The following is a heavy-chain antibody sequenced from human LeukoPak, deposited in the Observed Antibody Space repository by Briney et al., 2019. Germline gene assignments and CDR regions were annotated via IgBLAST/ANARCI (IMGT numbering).Heavy chain of an antibody. J-gene: IGHJ4*02. Sequence: GGSLRLSCAASGFTFSSFAMSWVRQAPGRGLEWVAAISGSGGSTYYADSVRGRFTLSRDNSKNTLYLQMNSLRAEDTAVYYCAKGKILLWFGDFWGQGTLVTVSS. V-gene: IGHV3-23*01. CDR3: AKGKILLWFGDF. CDR1: GFTFSSFA. CDR2: ISGSGGST. D-gene: IGHD3-10*01.